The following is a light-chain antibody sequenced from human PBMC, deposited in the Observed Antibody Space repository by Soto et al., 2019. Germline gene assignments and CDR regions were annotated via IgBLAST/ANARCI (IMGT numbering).Light chain of an antibody. CDR1: SSDVGGYDY. Sequence: QSALTQPASVSGSPGQSVTISCTGTSSDVGGYDYVSWYQQHPGTAPKLMLYEVNNRPSGVSNRFSGSKSGNTASLIISGLQTEDEADYYCSAYTTTSTLIFGTGTKVT. J-gene: IGLJ1*01. CDR3: SAYTTTSTLI. CDR2: EVN. V-gene: IGLV2-14*01.